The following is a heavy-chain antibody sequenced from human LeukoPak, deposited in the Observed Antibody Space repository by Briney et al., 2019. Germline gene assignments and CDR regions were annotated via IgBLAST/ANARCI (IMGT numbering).Heavy chain of an antibody. Sequence: GGSLRLSCVASGFTFSSYGMHWVRQAPGKGLEWVAVISSDGSNKYYADSVKGRFTISRDDSKNTLYLQVNSLRADDTAVYYCAREWFIGGQGTLVTVSS. CDR1: GFTFSSYG. CDR3: AREWFI. D-gene: IGHD2-8*02. V-gene: IGHV3-30*03. CDR2: ISSDGSNK. J-gene: IGHJ4*02.